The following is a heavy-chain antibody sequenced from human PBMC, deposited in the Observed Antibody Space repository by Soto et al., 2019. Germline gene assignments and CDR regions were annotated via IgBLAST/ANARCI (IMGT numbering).Heavy chain of an antibody. Sequence: SETLSLTCAVYGGSFSGYYWSWIRQPPGKGLEWIGEINHSGSTNYNPSLKSRVTISVDTSKNQFSLKLSSVTAADTAVYYCARAGYIFDYWGQGTLVTVSS. CDR2: INHSGST. CDR1: GGSFSGYY. J-gene: IGHJ4*02. D-gene: IGHD6-13*01. V-gene: IGHV4-34*01. CDR3: ARAGYIFDY.